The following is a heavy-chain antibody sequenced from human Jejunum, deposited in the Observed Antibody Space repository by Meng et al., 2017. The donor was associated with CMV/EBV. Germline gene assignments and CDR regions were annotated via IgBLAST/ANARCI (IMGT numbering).Heavy chain of an antibody. Sequence: GYYWSWLRQSPGKGLEWIGEIIHSGNTNYNPSLKSRVTLSVDMSKNQFSLKLSSVTAADTAVYYCARGGRVDCSSTSCYWGYYFDYWGQGTPVTVSS. CDR1: GYY. J-gene: IGHJ4*02. D-gene: IGHD2-2*01. V-gene: IGHV4-34*01. CDR2: IIHSGNT. CDR3: ARGGRVDCSSTSCYWGYYFDY.